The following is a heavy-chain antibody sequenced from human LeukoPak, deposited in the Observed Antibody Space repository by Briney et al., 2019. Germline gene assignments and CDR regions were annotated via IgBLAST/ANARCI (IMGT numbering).Heavy chain of an antibody. CDR3: TTFEKGTGLGFDY. CDR2: IKRKIDGETT. V-gene: IGHV3-15*01. CDR1: GFTFNNAW. D-gene: IGHD3-16*01. Sequence: GGSLRLSCAASGFTFNNAWMTWVRQAPGKGLEWVGRIKRKIDGETTDYAAPVKGRFSISRDDSKNTLYLQMNSLKTEDTAVYYCTTFEKGTGLGFDYWGQGTLVTVSS. J-gene: IGHJ4*02.